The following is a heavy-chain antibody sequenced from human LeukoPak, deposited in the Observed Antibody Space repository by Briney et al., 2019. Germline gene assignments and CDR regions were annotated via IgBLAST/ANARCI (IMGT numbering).Heavy chain of an antibody. CDR1: GFSVSANV. CDR2: IDGGGST. CDR3: ARDKDWGYDY. V-gene: IGHV3-53*01. J-gene: IGHJ4*02. Sequence: TGGSLRLSCAASGFSVSANVMSWVRQAPGKRLEWVSAIDGGGSTYYADSVKGRFTISRDDSENTLYLQMNSLRVEDTAVYYCARDKDWGYDYWGQGTLVSVSS. D-gene: IGHD3/OR15-3a*01.